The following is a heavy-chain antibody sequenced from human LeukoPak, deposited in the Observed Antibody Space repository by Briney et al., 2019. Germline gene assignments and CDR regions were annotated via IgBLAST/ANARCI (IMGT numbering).Heavy chain of an antibody. CDR2: IYTSGST. V-gene: IGHV4-61*02. CDR3: ARDNGVPAALSS. J-gene: IGHJ4*02. CDR1: GGSISSSSYY. Sequence: SETLSLTCTVSGGSISSSSYYWGWIRQPAGKGLEWIGRIYTSGSTNYNPSLKSRVTMSVDTSKNQFSLKLSSVTAADTAVYYCARDNGVPAALSSWGQGTLVTVSS. D-gene: IGHD2-2*01.